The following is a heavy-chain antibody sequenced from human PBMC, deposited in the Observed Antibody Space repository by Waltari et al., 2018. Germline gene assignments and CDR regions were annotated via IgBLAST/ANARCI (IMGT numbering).Heavy chain of an antibody. V-gene: IGHV1-2*02. CDR1: GYTFTGYY. CDR3: ARPDTSDSSGWVGHY. J-gene: IGHJ4*02. CDR2: INPDSGGT. Sequence: QVQLVQSGAEVKKPGASVKVSCKASGYTFTGYYMHWVRQAPGQGLGWMGWINPDSGGTYYAQKFQGRVTMTRDTSISTAYMELSRLRSDDTAVYYCARPDTSDSSGWVGHYWGQGTLVTVSS. D-gene: IGHD6-19*01.